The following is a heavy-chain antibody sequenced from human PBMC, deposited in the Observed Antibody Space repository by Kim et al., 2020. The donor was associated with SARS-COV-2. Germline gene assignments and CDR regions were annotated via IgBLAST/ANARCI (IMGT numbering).Heavy chain of an antibody. D-gene: IGHD4-17*01. CDR2: IYHSGST. V-gene: IGHV4-38-2*02. CDR1: GYSISSGYY. Sequence: SETLSLTCTVSGYSISSGYYWGWIRQPPGKGLEWIGSIYHSGSTYYNPSLKSRVTISVDTSKNQFSLKLSSVTAADTAVYYCARDISPTFVPYGDYNNW. CDR3: ARDISPTFVPYGDYNNW. J-gene: IGHJ5*01.